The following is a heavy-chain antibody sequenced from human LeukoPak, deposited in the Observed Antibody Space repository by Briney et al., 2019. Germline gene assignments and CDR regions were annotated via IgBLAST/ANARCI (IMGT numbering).Heavy chain of an antibody. CDR1: GGSISGFY. Sequence: SETLSLTCTVSGGSISGFYWGWFRQPPGKGLEWIGFIYYSGSANYNPSLKSRVTMSVDMSKNQFSLKLSSVTAADTAFYYCARDRDSSGWFDYWGQGALVTVSS. CDR3: ARDRDSSGWFDY. J-gene: IGHJ4*02. CDR2: IYYSGSA. V-gene: IGHV4-59*01. D-gene: IGHD6-19*01.